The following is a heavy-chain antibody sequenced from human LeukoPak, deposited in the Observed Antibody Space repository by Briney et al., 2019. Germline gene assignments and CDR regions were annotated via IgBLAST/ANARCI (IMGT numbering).Heavy chain of an antibody. J-gene: IGHJ6*03. D-gene: IGHD2-2*02. CDR1: GFTFDDYA. V-gene: IGHV3-21*01. CDR2: ISSSSSYI. Sequence: GGSLRLSCAASGFTFDDYAMHWVRQAPGKGLEWVSSISSSSSYIYYADSVKGRFTISRDNAKNSLYLQMNSLRAEDTAVYYCATTPDIVVVPAAILELHYMDVWGKGTTVTVSS. CDR3: ATTPDIVVVPAAILELHYMDV.